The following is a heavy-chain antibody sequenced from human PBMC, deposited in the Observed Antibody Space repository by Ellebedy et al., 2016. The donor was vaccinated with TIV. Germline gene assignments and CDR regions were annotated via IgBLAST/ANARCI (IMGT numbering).Heavy chain of an antibody. CDR3: ARGSYYDFWSYFDY. CDR1: GFTFNNYW. CDR2: INSDGSRT. V-gene: IGHV3-74*01. J-gene: IGHJ4*02. Sequence: GGSLRLSCAASGFTFNNYWMHWVRQTPGKGLVWVSRINSDGSRTSYADSVKGRFTISRDNAKNTLYLQMNSLRAEDTALYYCARGSYYDFWSYFDYWGQGTLVTVSS. D-gene: IGHD3-3*01.